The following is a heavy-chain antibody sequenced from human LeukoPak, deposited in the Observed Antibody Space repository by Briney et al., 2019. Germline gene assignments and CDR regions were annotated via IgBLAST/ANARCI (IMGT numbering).Heavy chain of an antibody. CDR2: IYHSGST. D-gene: IGHD4-23*01. Sequence: SETLSLTCTVSGYSISSGYYWGWIRQPPGKGLEWIGSIYHSGSTYYNPPLKSRVTISVDTSKNQFSLKLSSVTAADTAVYYCARGVYGGKDFYFDYWGQGTLVTVSS. V-gene: IGHV4-38-2*02. J-gene: IGHJ4*02. CDR3: ARGVYGGKDFYFDY. CDR1: GYSISSGYY.